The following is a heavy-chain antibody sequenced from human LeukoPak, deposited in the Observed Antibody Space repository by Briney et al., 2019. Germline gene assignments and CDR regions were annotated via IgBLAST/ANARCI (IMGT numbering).Heavy chain of an antibody. CDR2: IYYNGNT. J-gene: IGHJ6*02. V-gene: IGHV4-59*01. CDR3: ARGRSNYYGMDV. Sequence: PSETLSLTCSVSDGSINSYYWNWIRRPPGKGLEWIGYIYYNGNTNYSPSLKSRVTMSVDTSKNLFSLKVSSVTAADTAVYYCARGRSNYYGMDVWGQGTTFTVSS. CDR1: DGSINSYY. D-gene: IGHD1-26*01.